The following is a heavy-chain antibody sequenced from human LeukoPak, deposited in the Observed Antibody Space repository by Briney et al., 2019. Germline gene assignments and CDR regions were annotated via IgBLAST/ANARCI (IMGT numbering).Heavy chain of an antibody. CDR2: IRYDGSNK. Sequence: GGSLRLSCAASGFTFSSYGMHWVRQAPGKGLEWVAFIRYDGSNKYYADSVKGRFTISRDNSKNTLYLQMNSLRAEDTAVYYCAEDLREDYYDSSGYYNLWYWGQGTLVTVSS. CDR3: AEDLREDYYDSSGYYNLWY. D-gene: IGHD3-22*01. CDR1: GFTFSSYG. J-gene: IGHJ4*02. V-gene: IGHV3-30*02.